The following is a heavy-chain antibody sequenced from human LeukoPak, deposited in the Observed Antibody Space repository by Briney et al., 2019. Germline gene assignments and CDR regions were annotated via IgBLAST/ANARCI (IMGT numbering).Heavy chain of an antibody. J-gene: IGHJ4*02. CDR2: IKQDGSEK. CDR1: GFTFSTAW. CDR3: ARTFWSGNGYYFEY. Sequence: GGSLRLSCAASGFTFSTAWMSWVRQAPGKGLEWVANIKQDGSEKHYVDSVKGRFTISRDNANNSLYVQMNSLRAEDTAVYYCARTFWSGNGYYFEYWGQGTLVTVSS. D-gene: IGHD3-3*01. V-gene: IGHV3-7*04.